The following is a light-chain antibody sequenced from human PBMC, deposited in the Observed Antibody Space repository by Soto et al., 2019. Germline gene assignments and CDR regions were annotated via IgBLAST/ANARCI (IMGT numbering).Light chain of an antibody. CDR1: SSDVGAYDY. CDR3: SSYSSTTTLVV. Sequence: QSALTQPASMSGSPGQSITISCTGTSSDVGAYDYVSWYQRHPGKAPKLMIYDVNSRPSGVSNRFSGSKSGNTASLTISGLQAEDEADYYCSSYSSTTTLVVFGGGTKLTVL. J-gene: IGLJ2*01. CDR2: DVN. V-gene: IGLV2-14*01.